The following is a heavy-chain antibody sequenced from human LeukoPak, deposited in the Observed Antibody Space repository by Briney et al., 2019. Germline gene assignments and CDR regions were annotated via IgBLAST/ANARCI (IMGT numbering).Heavy chain of an antibody. J-gene: IGHJ4*02. CDR1: GDSVSSNSAA. Sequence: SQTLSLTCASSGDSVSSNSAAWNWIRQSPSRGLEWLGRTYYRSKWYNDYAVSVKSRITINPDTSKNQFSLQLNSVTPEDTAIYYCAAGMASNHGYFDYWGQGTLVTVSS. V-gene: IGHV6-1*01. CDR2: TYYRSKWYN. D-gene: IGHD1-14*01. CDR3: AAGMASNHGYFDY.